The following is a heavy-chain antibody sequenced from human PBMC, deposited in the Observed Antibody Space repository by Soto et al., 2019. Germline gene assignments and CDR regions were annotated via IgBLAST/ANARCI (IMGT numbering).Heavy chain of an antibody. CDR1: GYTFTTYY. CDR3: ARGLGVGSGLRLQH. Sequence: ASVKVSCKASGYTFTTYYLQWVRQAPGRGLEWMGIINPDNGSTNYAQKLRGRVTMTRDTSTSTVYMDLTSLRSEDTAVYFCARGLGVGSGLRLQHWGQGTLVTVSS. V-gene: IGHV1-46*04. J-gene: IGHJ1*01. D-gene: IGHD6-19*01. CDR2: INPDNGST.